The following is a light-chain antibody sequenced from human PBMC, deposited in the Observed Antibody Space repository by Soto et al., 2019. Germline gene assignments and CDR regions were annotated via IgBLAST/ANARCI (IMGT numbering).Light chain of an antibody. CDR2: AAS. Sequence: DIQMTQSPSSLSASVGEGVTITCRASQGISNYLAWYQQKPGKVPKLLIYAASTLQSGVPSRFGGGGSGTEFTLTISGLQPDDFATYYCQQYNSYSPWTFGPGTKVDIK. J-gene: IGKJ1*01. V-gene: IGKV1-27*01. CDR3: QQYNSYSPWT. CDR1: QGISNY.